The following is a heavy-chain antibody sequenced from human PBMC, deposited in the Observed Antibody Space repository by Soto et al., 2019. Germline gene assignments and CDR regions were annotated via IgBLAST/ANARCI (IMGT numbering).Heavy chain of an antibody. CDR3: AKRSKGSSTSCYDY. D-gene: IGHD2-2*01. Sequence: GGSLRLSCAASGFTFSSYSMNWVRQAPGKGLEWVSYISSSSSTIYYADSVKGRFTISRDNAKNSLYLQMNSLRAEDTAVYYCAKRSKGSSTSCYDYWGQGTLVNVSS. V-gene: IGHV3-48*01. J-gene: IGHJ4*02. CDR2: ISSSSSTI. CDR1: GFTFSSYS.